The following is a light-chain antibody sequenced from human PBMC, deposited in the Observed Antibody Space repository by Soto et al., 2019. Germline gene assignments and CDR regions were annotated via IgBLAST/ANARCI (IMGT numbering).Light chain of an antibody. CDR2: EVS. J-gene: IGLJ1*01. CDR1: SSYIGGYNH. Sequence: QSVLTQPASVSGSPGQSITISCTGTSSYIGGYNHVSWYQQHPGKAPKLMIYEVSDRPSGVSFRFSGSKSGNTASLTIPGLQAEDEADYYCSSYTSSDTYVFXSGTKVTVL. V-gene: IGLV2-14*01. CDR3: SSYTSSDTYV.